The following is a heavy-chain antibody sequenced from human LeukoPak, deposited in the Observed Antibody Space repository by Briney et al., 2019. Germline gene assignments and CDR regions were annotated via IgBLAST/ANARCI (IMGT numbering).Heavy chain of an antibody. V-gene: IGHV4-61*02. J-gene: IGHJ3*02. D-gene: IGHD3-10*01. Sequence: SQTLSLTCTVSGGSISSGSYYWSWIRQPAGKGLEWIGRIYTSGSTNYNPSLKSRVTISVDTSKNQFSLKLSSVTAADTAVYYCAKVTAEQYYYGSGSHAFDIWGQGTMVTVSS. CDR2: IYTSGST. CDR1: GGSISSGSYY. CDR3: AKVTAEQYYYGSGSHAFDI.